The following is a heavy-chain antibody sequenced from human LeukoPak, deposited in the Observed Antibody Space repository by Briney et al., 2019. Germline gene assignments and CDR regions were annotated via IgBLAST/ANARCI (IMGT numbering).Heavy chain of an antibody. CDR2: IYYSGST. Sequence: PSETLSLTCTVSGGSISSYYWSWIRQPPGKGLEWIGYIYYSGSTNYNPSLKSRVTISVDTSKNQFSLKLSSVTAADTAVYYCASYSYYYDSSGYYDYWGQGTLVTVSS. J-gene: IGHJ4*02. CDR1: GGSISSYY. CDR3: ASYSYYYDSSGYYDY. V-gene: IGHV4-59*01. D-gene: IGHD3-22*01.